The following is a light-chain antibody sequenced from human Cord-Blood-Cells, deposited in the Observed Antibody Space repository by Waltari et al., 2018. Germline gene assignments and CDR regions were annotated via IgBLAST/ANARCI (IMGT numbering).Light chain of an antibody. CDR2: GAS. Sequence: EIVMTQSPAPLSLSPGDRAPLSCRASQSVSSNLAWYQQKPGPAPRLLIYGASTRPTGIPARFSGSGSGTEFTLTISSLQSEDFAVYYCQQYNNWPAITFGQGTRLEIK. V-gene: IGKV3-15*01. CDR1: QSVSSN. CDR3: QQYNNWPAIT. J-gene: IGKJ5*01.